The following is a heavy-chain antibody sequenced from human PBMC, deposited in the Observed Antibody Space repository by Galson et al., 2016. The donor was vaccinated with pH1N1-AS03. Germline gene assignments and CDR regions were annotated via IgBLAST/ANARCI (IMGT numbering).Heavy chain of an antibody. D-gene: IGHD1-26*01. CDR3: ARETIVGASSIDF. V-gene: IGHV1-8*01. CDR1: GYTFTTFD. J-gene: IGHJ4*02. CDR2: MNPNSANT. Sequence: SVKVSCKASGYTFTTFDINWVRLATGQGLEWMGWMNPNSANTGYAQKFQDRVTMTRNTPISTAYMELSSLRSEDTAVYYCARETIVGASSIDFWGQGTLVTVSS.